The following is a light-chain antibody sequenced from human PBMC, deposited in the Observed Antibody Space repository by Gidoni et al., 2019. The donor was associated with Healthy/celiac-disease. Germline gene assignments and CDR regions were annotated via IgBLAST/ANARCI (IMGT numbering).Light chain of an antibody. Sequence: QSALTQPASVSGSAGQATTIPCTGTSSDVGGYNYVSWYQQHPGKAPKLMIYEVSNRPSGVSNRFSGSKSGNTASLTISGLQAEDEADYYCSSYTSSSTQVVFGGGTKLTVL. CDR3: SSYTSSSTQVV. J-gene: IGLJ2*01. V-gene: IGLV2-14*01. CDR1: SSDVGGYNY. CDR2: EVS.